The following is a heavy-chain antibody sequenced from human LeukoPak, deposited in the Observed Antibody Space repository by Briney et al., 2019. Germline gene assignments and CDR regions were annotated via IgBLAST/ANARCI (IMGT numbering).Heavy chain of an antibody. Sequence: GGSLRLSCAASGFTFSSYSMNWVRQAPGKGLEWVSSISSSSSYIYYADSVKGRFTISRDNAKNSLYLQMNSLRAEDTAVYYCARGPGSVAKFVWFDPWGQGTLVTVSS. CDR2: ISSSSSYI. CDR1: GFTFSSYS. D-gene: IGHD5-12*01. CDR3: ARGPGSVAKFVWFDP. V-gene: IGHV3-21*01. J-gene: IGHJ5*02.